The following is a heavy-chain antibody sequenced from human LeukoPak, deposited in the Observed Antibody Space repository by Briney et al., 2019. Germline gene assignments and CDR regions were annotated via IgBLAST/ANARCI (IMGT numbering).Heavy chain of an antibody. Sequence: PGGSLRLSCAASGFTVSSDYMSWVRQAPGKGLEWVSVIYSGGSTYYADSVKGRFTISRDNSKNTLYLQMNSLRAEDTAVYYCARSANDFWSGYYTWWGENPRNYGMGVWGQGPTVTVSS. D-gene: IGHD3-3*01. V-gene: IGHV3-53*01. CDR1: GFTVSSDY. CDR2: IYSGGST. CDR3: ARSANDFWSGYYTWWGENPRNYGMGV. J-gene: IGHJ6*02.